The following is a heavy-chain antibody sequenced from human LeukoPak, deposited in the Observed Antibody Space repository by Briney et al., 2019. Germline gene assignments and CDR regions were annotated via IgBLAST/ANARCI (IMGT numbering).Heavy chain of an antibody. D-gene: IGHD1-1*01. V-gene: IGHV4-59*01. CDR2: IYYSGST. CDR1: GGSISSYY. J-gene: IGHJ1*01. CDR3: ASWPYPGHDIFQH. Sequence: SETLSLTCTVSGGSISSYYWSWIRQPPGKGLEWIGYIYYSGSTNYNPSLKSRVTITVDTSKNQFSLKLSSVTAADTAVYYCASWPYPGHDIFQHWGQGTLVTVSS.